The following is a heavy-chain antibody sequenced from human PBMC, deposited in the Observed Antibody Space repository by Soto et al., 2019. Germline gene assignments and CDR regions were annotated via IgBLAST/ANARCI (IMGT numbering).Heavy chain of an antibody. Sequence: QVQLVQSGAEMKKPGSSVKVSCQSSGGTFNTYAMNWVRQAPGQGPEWMGDISPMFGAANYAPKFQGRVTMPADESTGTSYMQLSSWTSEDTALYFCAREVHVHTPAFVYWGQGTLVTVSS. CDR1: GGTFNTYA. CDR2: ISPMFGAA. D-gene: IGHD3-10*02. J-gene: IGHJ4*02. V-gene: IGHV1-69*19. CDR3: AREVHVHTPAFVY.